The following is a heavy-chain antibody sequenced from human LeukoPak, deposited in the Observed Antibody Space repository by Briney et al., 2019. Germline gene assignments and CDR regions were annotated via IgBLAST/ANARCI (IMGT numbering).Heavy chain of an antibody. J-gene: IGHJ6*04. CDR3: ARDAIVVVPAAIVGVDV. V-gene: IGHV1-18*04. D-gene: IGHD2-2*01. CDR1: GYTFTSYG. Sequence: ASVKVSCKASGYTFTSYGISWVRQAPGQGLEWMGWISAYNGNTNYAQKLQGRVTMTTDTSTSTAYMELRSLRSDDTAVYYCARDAIVVVPAAIVGVDVWGKGTTVTVSS. CDR2: ISAYNGNT.